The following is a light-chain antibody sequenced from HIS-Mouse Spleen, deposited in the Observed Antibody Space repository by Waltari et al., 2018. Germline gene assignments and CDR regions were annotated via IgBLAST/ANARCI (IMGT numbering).Light chain of an antibody. V-gene: IGLV3-19*01. CDR1: SLRSYY. J-gene: IGLJ2*01. Sequence: SSELTQDPAVSVALGQTVRITCQGDSLRSYYASWYQQKPGQAPVLVIYGKNNRPSWSPDRFSGSSSGDTASLTITGAQAEDEADYYCNSRDSSGNHVVFGGGTKLTVL. CDR2: GKN. CDR3: NSRDSSGNHVV.